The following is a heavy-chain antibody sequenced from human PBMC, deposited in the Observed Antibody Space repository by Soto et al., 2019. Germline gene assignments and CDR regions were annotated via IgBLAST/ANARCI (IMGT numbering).Heavy chain of an antibody. CDR2: VSSSGTST. D-gene: IGHD3-3*01. CDR3: AKGPTIFGVVSSYSVDYGLDV. CDR1: RLTFSSYA. Sequence: PGGSLRLSCAASRLTFSSYAMSWVRQAPGKGLEWVSAVSSSGTSTYSADSVKGGFTIARYNSKTTLYLQMNSLRAEYTAVSECAKGPTIFGVVSSYSVDYGLDVWGQGTTVTVSS. V-gene: IGHV3-23*01. J-gene: IGHJ6*02.